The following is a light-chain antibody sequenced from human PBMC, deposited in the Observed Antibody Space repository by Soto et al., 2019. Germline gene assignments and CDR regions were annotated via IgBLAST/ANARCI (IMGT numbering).Light chain of an antibody. CDR2: YDS. J-gene: IGLJ3*02. Sequence: SYELTQPPSVSVAPGKTARITFGGNNIGSKSVHWYQQKPGQAPVLVIYYDSDRPSGIPERFSGSNSGNTATLTISRVEAGDEADYYCQVWDSSSDHWVFGGGTKVTVL. CDR1: NIGSKS. CDR3: QVWDSSSDHWV. V-gene: IGLV3-21*04.